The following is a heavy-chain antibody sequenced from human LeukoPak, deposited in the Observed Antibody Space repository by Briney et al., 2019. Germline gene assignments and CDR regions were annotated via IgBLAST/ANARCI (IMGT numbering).Heavy chain of an antibody. CDR1: GYTFTSYS. CDR2: INPSGGST. Sequence: GASVKVSCKASGYTFTSYSMHWVRQAPGQGLEWMGIINPSGGSTSYAQKFQGRVTVTRDTSTSTVYMELSSLRSEDTAVYYCAREIAAAAEYFQHWGQGTLVTVSS. J-gene: IGHJ1*01. CDR3: AREIAAAAEYFQH. V-gene: IGHV1-46*01. D-gene: IGHD6-13*01.